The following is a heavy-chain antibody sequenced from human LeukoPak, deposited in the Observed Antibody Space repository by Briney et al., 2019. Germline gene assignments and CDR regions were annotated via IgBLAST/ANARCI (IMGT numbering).Heavy chain of an antibody. J-gene: IGHJ4*02. D-gene: IGHD3-22*01. V-gene: IGHV3-23*01. Sequence: PGGSLRLSCVASGFTFSSHGMNWVRQAPGKGLEWVSGITSGTRTYYADSVKGRFAISRDNSKKTLYLQMNSLRAEDTAVYYCARDPDSSGYYVFDYWGQGTLATVSS. CDR1: GFTFSSHG. CDR2: ITSGTRT. CDR3: ARDPDSSGYYVFDY.